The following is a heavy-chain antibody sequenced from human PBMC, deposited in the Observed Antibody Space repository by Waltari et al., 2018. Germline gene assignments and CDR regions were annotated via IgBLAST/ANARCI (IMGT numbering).Heavy chain of an antibody. D-gene: IGHD6-13*01. Sequence: EVQLLESGGGLVQPGGSLRLSCAASGFTFSSYAMSWVRQAPGKGLEWVSAISGSGGSTYYADSGKGRFTISRDNSKNTLYLQMNSLRAEDTAVYYCAKSARDSSSWYGGDLYYFDYWGQGTLVTVSS. CDR3: AKSARDSSSWYGGDLYYFDY. V-gene: IGHV3-23*01. CDR2: ISGSGGST. J-gene: IGHJ4*02. CDR1: GFTFSSYA.